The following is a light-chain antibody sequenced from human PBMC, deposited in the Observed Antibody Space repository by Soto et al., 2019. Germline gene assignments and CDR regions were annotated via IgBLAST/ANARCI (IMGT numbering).Light chain of an antibody. J-gene: IGLJ2*01. V-gene: IGLV2-8*01. CDR3: SIYAGGNSVI. CDR1: SSDIGSYVF. CDR2: EVT. Sequence: QSVLTQPPSASGSPGQSVAISRTGTSSDIGSYVFVSWYQQHPGKAPKLLIYEVTKRPSGVPDRFSGSKSGNTASLTVSGLQVEDEADYYCSIYAGGNSVIFGGGTKLTVL.